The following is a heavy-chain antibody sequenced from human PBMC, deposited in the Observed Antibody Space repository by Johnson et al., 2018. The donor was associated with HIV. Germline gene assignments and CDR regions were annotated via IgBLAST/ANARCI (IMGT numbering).Heavy chain of an antibody. D-gene: IGHD3-3*02. CDR2: ISGSDHST. Sequence: VQLVESGGGLVQSGGSLSLSCGASGFSVSNNYMNWVRQAPGKGLEWVSPISGSDHSTYYADSVRGRFTISRDNSKNTLYLQMDSLRAEDTAVYYCAILGWGAFDIWGQGTMVTVSS. CDR3: AILGWGAFDI. CDR1: GFSVSNNY. J-gene: IGHJ3*02. V-gene: IGHV3-66*01.